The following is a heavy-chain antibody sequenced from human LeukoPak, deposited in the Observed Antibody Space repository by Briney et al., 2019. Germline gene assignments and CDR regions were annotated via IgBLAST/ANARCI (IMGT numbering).Heavy chain of an antibody. CDR3: AKGGLGCSSTSCFDY. CDR1: GFTYSNYA. Sequence: AGGSLRLSWAVSGFTYSNYAMTWVRQAPGKGLEWVSSVSGSGGSTYYADSVKGRFTISRDKSKNTLYLQMNSLRAEDTAVYYCAKGGLGCSSTSCFDYWGQGTLVTVSS. CDR2: VSGSGGST. D-gene: IGHD2-2*01. J-gene: IGHJ4*02. V-gene: IGHV3-23*01.